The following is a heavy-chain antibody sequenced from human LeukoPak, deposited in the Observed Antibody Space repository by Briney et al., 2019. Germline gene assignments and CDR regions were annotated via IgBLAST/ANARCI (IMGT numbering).Heavy chain of an antibody. J-gene: IGHJ3*02. D-gene: IGHD5-12*01. CDR3: AKGGPAGYDTFDI. Sequence: GGLRLSCAASGFTFSSYSMNWVRQAPGKGLEWVSSISGSGGSTQYADSVQGRFAISRDNSKNTLYLQMNSLRAEDTAVYYCAKGGPAGYDTFDIWGQGTMVTVSS. CDR2: ISGSGGST. CDR1: GFTFSSYS. V-gene: IGHV3-23*01.